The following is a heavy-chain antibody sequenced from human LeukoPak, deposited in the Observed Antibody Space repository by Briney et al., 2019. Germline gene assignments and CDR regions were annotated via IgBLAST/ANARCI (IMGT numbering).Heavy chain of an antibody. Sequence: SETLSLTCTVSGGSISSSSYYWGWIRQPPGKGLEWIGSIYYSGTTYYNPSIKSRVTVSVDTSKKQFSLKLSSVTAADTAVYYCARTSVSYDSSGNYYGWGRGTLVTVSS. CDR3: ARTSVSYDSSGNYYG. D-gene: IGHD3-22*01. CDR1: GGSISSSSYY. V-gene: IGHV4-39*07. CDR2: IYYSGTT. J-gene: IGHJ4*02.